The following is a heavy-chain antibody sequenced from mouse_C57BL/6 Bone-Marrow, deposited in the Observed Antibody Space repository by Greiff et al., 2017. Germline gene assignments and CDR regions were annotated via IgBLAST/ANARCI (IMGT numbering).Heavy chain of an antibody. CDR1: GYTFTDYN. D-gene: IGHD1-1*01. CDR2: INPNNGGT. J-gene: IGHJ1*03. V-gene: IGHV1-22*01. Sequence: EVKLMESGPELVKPGASVKMSCKASGYTFTDYNMHWVKQSHGKSLEWIGYINPNNGGTSYNQKFKGKATLTVNKSSSTAYMELRSLTSEDSAVYYCARGDGSSSYWYFDVGGTGTTVTVSS. CDR3: ARGDGSSSYWYFDV.